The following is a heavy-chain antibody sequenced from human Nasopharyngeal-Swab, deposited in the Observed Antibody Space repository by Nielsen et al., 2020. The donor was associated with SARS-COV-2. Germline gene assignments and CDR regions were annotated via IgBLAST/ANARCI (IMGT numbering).Heavy chain of an antibody. Sequence: GESLKISCAASGFTFSSYGMHWVRQAPGKGLEWVAVIWYDGSNKYYADSVKARFTISRDNSKNTLYLQMNSLRAEDTAVYYCARDGCSSTSCYGAMYYYYYMDVWGKGTTVTVSS. CDR3: ARDGCSSTSCYGAMYYYYYMDV. J-gene: IGHJ6*03. CDR1: GFTFSSYG. CDR2: IWYDGSNK. D-gene: IGHD2-2*01. V-gene: IGHV3-33*01.